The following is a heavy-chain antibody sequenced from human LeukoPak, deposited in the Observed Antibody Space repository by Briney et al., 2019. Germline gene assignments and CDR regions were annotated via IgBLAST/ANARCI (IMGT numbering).Heavy chain of an antibody. CDR3: AGRCGDYVGSPFDY. CDR1: GASISNYY. J-gene: IGHJ4*02. D-gene: IGHD4-17*01. Sequence: PSETLSLTCTVSGASISNYYWSWIRQPPGKGLEWIGYIYNSGSTNYNPSLKSRVTISADTSKNQVSLKLTSVTAADTAVYFCAGRCGDYVGSPFDYWGQGTLVTVSS. V-gene: IGHV4-59*08. CDR2: IYNSGST.